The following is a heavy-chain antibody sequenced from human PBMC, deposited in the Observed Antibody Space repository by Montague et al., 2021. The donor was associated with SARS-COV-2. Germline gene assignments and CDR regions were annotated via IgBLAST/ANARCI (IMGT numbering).Heavy chain of an antibody. CDR3: ARVHLVSSGWYPDAFDI. V-gene: IGHV4-31*03. D-gene: IGHD6-19*01. CDR2: IYYSGST. J-gene: IGHJ3*02. Sequence: TLSLTCTVSGGSITSGGYYWSWIRQHPGKGLEWIGYIYYSGSTXYNPSLKSRLTISVDTSKNQFSLKLSSVTAADTAVYYCARVHLVSSGWYPDAFDIWGQGTMVTVSS. CDR1: GGSITSGGYY.